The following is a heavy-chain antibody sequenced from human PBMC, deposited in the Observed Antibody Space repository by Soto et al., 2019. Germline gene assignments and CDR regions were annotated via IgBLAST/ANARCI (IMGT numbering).Heavy chain of an antibody. CDR3: ARVGYYGSGSYWVYFDY. D-gene: IGHD3-10*01. V-gene: IGHV4-30-4*01. Sequence: PSETLSLTCTVSGGSTSSGDYYWSWIRQPPGKGLEWIGYIYYSGSTYYNPSLKSRVTISVDTSKNQSSLKLSSVTAADTAVYYCARVGYYGSGSYWVYFDYWGQGTLVTASS. CDR2: IYYSGST. J-gene: IGHJ4*02. CDR1: GGSTSSGDYY.